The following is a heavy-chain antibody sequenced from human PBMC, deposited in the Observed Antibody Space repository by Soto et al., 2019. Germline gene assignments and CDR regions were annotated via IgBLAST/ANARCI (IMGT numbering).Heavy chain of an antibody. J-gene: IGHJ5*02. V-gene: IGHV4-38-2*01. Sequence: PSETLSLTCAVSGYSISSGYYWGWIRQPPGKGLEWIGSIYHSGSTYYNPSLKSRVTISVDTSKNQFSLKLSSVTAADTAVYYCARAAAGGLTGTTIWFDPWGQGTLVTVSS. CDR3: ARAAAGGLTGTTIWFDP. CDR1: GYSISSGYY. CDR2: IYHSGST. D-gene: IGHD1-7*01.